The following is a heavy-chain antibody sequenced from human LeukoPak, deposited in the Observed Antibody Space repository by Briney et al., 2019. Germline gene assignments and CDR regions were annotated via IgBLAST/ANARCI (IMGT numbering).Heavy chain of an antibody. CDR3: ASRDYYDSSGTFQH. V-gene: IGHV5-51*01. J-gene: IGHJ1*01. CDR2: IYPGDSYT. CDR1: GYRFTSYW. D-gene: IGHD3-22*01. Sequence: GGALEISFKGSGYRFTSYWIGWVRQMPGKGLEGMGIIYPGDSYTRYSPSFQGQVTISDDKSISTAYLQWSSLKASDTAMYYCASRDYYDSSGTFQHWGQGTLVTVSA.